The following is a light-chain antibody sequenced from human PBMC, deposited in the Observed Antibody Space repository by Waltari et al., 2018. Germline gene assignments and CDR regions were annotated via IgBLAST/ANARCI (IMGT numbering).Light chain of an antibody. J-gene: IGKJ3*01. CDR2: DAS. CDR3: QQYNNWPRV. Sequence: EIVMTQSPATLSVSPGERATLSCRASQSVSSNLVWYQQKPGQAPRLLIYDASTRATGIPVRFSGSGSGTEFTLTISSLQSEDFAVYHCQQYNNWPRVFGPGTKVDIK. CDR1: QSVSSN. V-gene: IGKV3-15*01.